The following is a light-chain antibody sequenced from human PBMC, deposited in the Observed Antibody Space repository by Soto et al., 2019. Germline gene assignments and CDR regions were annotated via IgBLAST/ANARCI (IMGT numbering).Light chain of an antibody. CDR1: QSIRSY. V-gene: IGKV3-11*01. Sequence: EIVFTQSPATLSLSPGERVTLSCRASQSIRSYLSWYQQKPGQAPRLLIYDGSNRATGIPARFRGSGSGTDFTLSISXLEPEDFAVYYCQQRNSWPLTFGGGTKV. CDR3: QQRNSWPLT. CDR2: DGS. J-gene: IGKJ4*01.